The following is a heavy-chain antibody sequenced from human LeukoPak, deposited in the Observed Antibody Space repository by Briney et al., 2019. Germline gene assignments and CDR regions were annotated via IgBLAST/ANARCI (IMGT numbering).Heavy chain of an antibody. CDR3: ATRESPAAPYHFWSEYLGGLWYYGMDV. CDR1: GYTFTSYD. J-gene: IGHJ6*02. V-gene: IGHV1-8*01. D-gene: IGHD3-3*01. Sequence: ASVKVSCKASGYTFTSYDINWVRQASGQGGEGMGWMNPNRGKTGYAKTFQGRVTMTRNTSISTAYMPLSSLRSESTAVYYCATRESPAAPYHFWSEYLGGLWYYGMDVWGQGTTVTVSS. CDR2: MNPNRGKT.